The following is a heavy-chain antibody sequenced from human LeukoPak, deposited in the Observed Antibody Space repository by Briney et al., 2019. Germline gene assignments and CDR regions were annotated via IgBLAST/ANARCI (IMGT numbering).Heavy chain of an antibody. V-gene: IGHV1-18*01. CDR1: GYTFTTYG. D-gene: IGHD6-19*01. Sequence: ASVKVSCKASGYTFTTYGITWVQQAPGQGLEWMGWISAYNGNTNYAQKLQGRVTMTTDTSTSTAYMELRSLRSDDTAVYYCARDSQYSSFDYWGQGTLVTVSS. J-gene: IGHJ4*02. CDR2: ISAYNGNT. CDR3: ARDSQYSSFDY.